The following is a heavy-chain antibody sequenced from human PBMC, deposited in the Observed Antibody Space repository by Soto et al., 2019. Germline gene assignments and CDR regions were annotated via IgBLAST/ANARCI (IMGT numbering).Heavy chain of an antibody. J-gene: IGHJ3*01. CDR3: AKDYLGNSKTFDV. CDR1: GFTFNKYA. V-gene: IGHV3-30*18. D-gene: IGHD2-2*01. Sequence: GGSLRLSCAVSGFTFNKYAMHWVRQAPGRGLEWVALISDDGTNKYFLDSVKGRFSIYRDNSRNIVYLQMSRLTTEDTAVYYCAKDYLGNSKTFDVWGQGTLVT. CDR2: ISDDGTNK.